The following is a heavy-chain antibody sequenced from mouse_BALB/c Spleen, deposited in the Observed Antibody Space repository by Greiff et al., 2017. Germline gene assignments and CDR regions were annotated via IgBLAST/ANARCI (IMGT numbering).Heavy chain of an antibody. V-gene: IGHV1-5*01. J-gene: IGHJ1*01. Sequence: EVQLQQSGTVLARPGASVKMSCKASGYSFTSYWMHWVKQRPGQGLEWIGAIYPGNSDTSYNQKFKGKAKLTAVTSASTAYMELSSLTNEDSAVYYCTRREGDYYYGSSYEYFDVWGAGTTVTVSS. CDR2: IYPGNSDT. CDR3: TRREGDYYYGSSYEYFDV. D-gene: IGHD1-1*01. CDR1: GYSFTSYW.